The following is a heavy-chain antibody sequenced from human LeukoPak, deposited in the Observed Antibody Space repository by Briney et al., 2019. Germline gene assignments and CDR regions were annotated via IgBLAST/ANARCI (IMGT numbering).Heavy chain of an antibody. CDR2: MNPNSGNT. D-gene: IGHD5-12*01. J-gene: IGHJ6*03. CDR1: GYTFTSYD. Sequence: ASVKVSCKASGYTFTSYDINWVRQATGQGLEWMGWMNPNSGNTGYAQKFQGRVTMTRNTSISTAYMELSSLRSEDTAVYYCARVKRGYSGYDFYYFYYYMDVWGKGTTVTVSS. CDR3: ARVKRGYSGYDFYYFYYYMDV. V-gene: IGHV1-8*01.